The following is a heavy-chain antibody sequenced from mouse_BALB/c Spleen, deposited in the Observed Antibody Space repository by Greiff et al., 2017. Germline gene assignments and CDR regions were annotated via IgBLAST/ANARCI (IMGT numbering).Heavy chain of an antibody. Sequence: DVMLVESGGGLVQPGGSLKLSCAASGFTFSSYTMSWVRQTPEKRLEWVAYISNGGGSTYYPDTVQGRFTISRDNAKNTLYLQMSSLKSEDTAMDYCARHIAMDYWGQGTSVTVSS. CDR2: ISNGGGST. CDR1: GFTFSSYT. J-gene: IGHJ4*01. CDR3: ARHIAMDY. V-gene: IGHV5-12-2*01.